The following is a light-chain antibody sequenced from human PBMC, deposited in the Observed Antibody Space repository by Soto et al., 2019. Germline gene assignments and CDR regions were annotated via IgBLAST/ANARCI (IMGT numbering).Light chain of an antibody. CDR2: GAS. Sequence: EIVLTQSPGTLSLSPGGRATLSCRASQSVRSSYLAWYQQRPGQAPRLLIFGASFRATGIPDRFSGSGSGTDFTLTISRLEPEDFAVYYCQHYGSPLTFGGGTKADIK. CDR3: QHYGSPLT. CDR1: QSVRSSY. V-gene: IGKV3-20*01. J-gene: IGKJ4*01.